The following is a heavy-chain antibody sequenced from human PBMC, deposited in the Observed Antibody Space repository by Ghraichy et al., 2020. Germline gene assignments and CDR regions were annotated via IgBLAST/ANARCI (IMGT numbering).Heavy chain of an antibody. V-gene: IGHV3-11*01. CDR2: ISSSGSTK. J-gene: IGHJ4*02. CDR3: ATSRRTSEDFDY. D-gene: IGHD1-14*01. CDR1: GFTFSDYY. Sequence: GGSLRLSCAASGFTFSDYYMSWIRQTPGKGLEWISYISSSGSTKHYADSVKDRFTISRDNAKKSLYLQMNSLRAEDTAVYYCATSRRTSEDFDYWGQGTLVTVSS.